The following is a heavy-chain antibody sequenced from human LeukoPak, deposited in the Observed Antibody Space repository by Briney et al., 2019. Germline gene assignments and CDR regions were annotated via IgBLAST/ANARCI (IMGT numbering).Heavy chain of an antibody. CDR3: ARGGEEDSSGYSTNYYYYYMDV. CDR2: TYYRSKWYN. V-gene: IGHV6-1*01. Sequence: SQTLSLTCAISGDSVSSNSAAWNWIRRSPSRGLEWLGRTYYRSKWYNDYAVSVKSRITINPDTSKNQFSLQLNSVTPEDTAVYYCARGGEEDSSGYSTNYYYYYMDVWGKGTTVTVSS. J-gene: IGHJ6*03. D-gene: IGHD3-22*01. CDR1: GDSVSSNSAA.